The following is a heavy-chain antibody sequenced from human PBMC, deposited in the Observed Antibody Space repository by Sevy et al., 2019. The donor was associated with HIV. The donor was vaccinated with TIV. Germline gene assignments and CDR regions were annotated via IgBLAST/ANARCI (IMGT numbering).Heavy chain of an antibody. CDR3: ARELISGRYYGMDV. CDR1: GGSISSYY. Sequence: SETLSLTCTVSGGSISSYYWNWIRQSPVKGLEWIGYIYYTGSTNYNPSLKSRVTISVDTSKNQFSLKLTSVTAADTAVYYCARELISGRYYGMDVWGQGTTVTVSS. D-gene: IGHD6-19*01. CDR2: IYYTGST. V-gene: IGHV4-59*01. J-gene: IGHJ6*02.